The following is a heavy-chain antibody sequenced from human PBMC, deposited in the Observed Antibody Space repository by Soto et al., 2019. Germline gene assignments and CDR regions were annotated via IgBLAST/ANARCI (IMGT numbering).Heavy chain of an antibody. Sequence: GGSLRLSCAASGFTFSRYAMHWVRQAPGEGLEWVAVISRDGSSKYYGDSVKGRFTVSRDNSNNTLYLSMTSLRPDDTAVFYCARSRNGAVPDSINFWGQGTLVTVSS. CDR2: ISRDGSSK. J-gene: IGHJ4*02. V-gene: IGHV3-30-3*01. CDR1: GFTFSRYA. D-gene: IGHD2-8*01. CDR3: ARSRNGAVPDSINF.